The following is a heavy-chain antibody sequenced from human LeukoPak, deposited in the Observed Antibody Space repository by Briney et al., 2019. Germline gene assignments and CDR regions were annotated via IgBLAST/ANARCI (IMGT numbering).Heavy chain of an antibody. CDR2: IYYSGST. CDR3: ARGIYSGYDYGY. J-gene: IGHJ4*02. CDR1: GGSISSYY. V-gene: IGHV4-59*01. D-gene: IGHD5-12*01. Sequence: SETLSLTCTVSGGSISSYYWSWIRQPPGKGLEWIGYIYYSGSTNYNPSLKSRVTISVDTSKNLFSLKLSSVTAADTAVYYCARGIYSGYDYGYWGQGTLVTVSS.